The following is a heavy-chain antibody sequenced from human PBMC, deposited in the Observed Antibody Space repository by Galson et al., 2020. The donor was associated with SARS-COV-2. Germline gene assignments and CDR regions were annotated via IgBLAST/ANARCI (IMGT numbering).Heavy chain of an antibody. CDR3: TKLDILKGFDY. V-gene: IGHV3-23*01. CDR1: GFSFSRYA. Sequence: GSLRLSCAASGFSFSRYAMSCVRQAPGKGLEWVSSISSGGTTYYTNSVKGRFTISRDNSKNTLFLQMNSLRPEDTAIYYCTKLDILKGFDYWGQGALVTVSS. J-gene: IGHJ4*02. D-gene: IGHD3-9*01. CDR2: ISSGGTT.